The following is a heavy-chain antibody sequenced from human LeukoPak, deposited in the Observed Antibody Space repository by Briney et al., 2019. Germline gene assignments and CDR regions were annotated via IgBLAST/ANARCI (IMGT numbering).Heavy chain of an antibody. J-gene: IGHJ4*02. CDR3: ARDTYSSSWYPDY. Sequence: GGSLRLSCAASGFTFSSYGMHWVRQAPGRGLEWVAVIWYDGSNKYYADSVKGRFTISRDNSKNTLYLQMNNLRAEDTAVYYCARDTYSSSWYPDYWGQGTLVTVSS. V-gene: IGHV3-33*01. CDR1: GFTFSSYG. D-gene: IGHD6-13*01. CDR2: IWYDGSNK.